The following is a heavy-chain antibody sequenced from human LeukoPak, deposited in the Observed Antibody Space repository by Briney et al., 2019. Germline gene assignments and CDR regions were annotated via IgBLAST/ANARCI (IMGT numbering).Heavy chain of an antibody. D-gene: IGHD4-17*01. CDR3: ARRAYGDYHFDY. V-gene: IGHV3-53*01. CDR2: IYSGGST. CDR1: GFTLSSNY. J-gene: IGHJ4*02. Sequence: GGSLRLSCAASGFTLSSNYMSCVRQAPGKGLEGVSVIYSGGSTYYADSVKGRFTISRDNSKNTLYLQMNSLRAEDTAVYYCARRAYGDYHFDYWGQGTLVTVSS.